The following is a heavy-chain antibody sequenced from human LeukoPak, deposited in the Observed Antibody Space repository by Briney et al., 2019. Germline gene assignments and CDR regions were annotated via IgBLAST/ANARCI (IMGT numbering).Heavy chain of an antibody. CDR2: INPGNGDT. V-gene: IGHV1-3*03. J-gene: IGHJ4*02. CDR1: GYTFTGYY. Sequence: ASVKVSCKASGYTFTGYYMHWVRQAPGQGLEWMGCINPGNGDTKYSQEFQGRVTITRDTSATTAYMKLSSLRSDDMAVYYCTLYNYWGQGTLVTVSS. D-gene: IGHD2-2*02. CDR3: TLYNY.